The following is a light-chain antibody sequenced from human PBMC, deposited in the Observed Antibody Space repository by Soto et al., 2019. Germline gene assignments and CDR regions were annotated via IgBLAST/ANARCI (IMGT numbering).Light chain of an antibody. CDR1: QSVSSN. CDR3: QQYNNWWT. CDR2: GAS. Sequence: EIVMTQYPATLSVSPGERATLSCRASQSVSSNLAWYQQKPGQAPRLLIYGASTRATGIPARFSGSGSGTEFTLTISSLQSEDFAVYYCQQYNNWWTVGQGTKVDIK. J-gene: IGKJ1*01. V-gene: IGKV3-15*01.